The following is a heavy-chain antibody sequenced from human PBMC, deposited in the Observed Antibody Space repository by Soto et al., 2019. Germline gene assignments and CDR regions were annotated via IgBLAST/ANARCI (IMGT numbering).Heavy chain of an antibody. J-gene: IGHJ5*02. Sequence: PSETLSLTCTVSGGSIGSSSYFWGWIRQPPGKGLEWIGSIYYSGSTYYNPSLKSRVTISVDTSKNQFSLKLSSVTAADTAVYYCARQGYCSGNSCRHSSWFDPWGQGTLVTGSS. CDR2: IYYSGST. V-gene: IGHV4-39*01. CDR3: ARQGYCSGNSCRHSSWFDP. CDR1: GGSIGSSSYF. D-gene: IGHD2-15*01.